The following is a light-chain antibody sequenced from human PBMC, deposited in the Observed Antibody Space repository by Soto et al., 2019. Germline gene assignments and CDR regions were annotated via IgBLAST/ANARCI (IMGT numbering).Light chain of an antibody. V-gene: IGKV1-5*01. CDR1: QSISSW. Sequence: DIQMTQSPSTLSASVGDRVTITCRASQSISSWLAWYQQKPGKAPKLLIYDASSLESGVPSRFSGSGSGTEFTLTISSLQPDDFATYYYQQYNSYSPGTFGQGTKVEIK. CDR2: DAS. CDR3: QQYNSYSPGT. J-gene: IGKJ1*01.